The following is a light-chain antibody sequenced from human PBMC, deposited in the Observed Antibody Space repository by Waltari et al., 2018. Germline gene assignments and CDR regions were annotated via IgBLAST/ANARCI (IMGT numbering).Light chain of an antibody. CDR3: QAWDSSTPYV. CDR2: QDS. Sequence: SYELTQPPSVSVSPGQTASITCYGDKLGDKYACWYQQKPGQSPVLVIYQDSKRPSGIPERFSGSNSGNTATLTISGTQAMDEADYYCQAWDSSTPYVFGTGTKVTVL. V-gene: IGLV3-1*01. CDR1: KLGDKY. J-gene: IGLJ1*01.